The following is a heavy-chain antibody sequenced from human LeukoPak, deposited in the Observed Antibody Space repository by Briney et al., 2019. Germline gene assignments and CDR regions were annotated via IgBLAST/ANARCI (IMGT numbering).Heavy chain of an antibody. CDR1: GFTFRSYE. CDR2: ISTSGSTI. D-gene: IGHD6-13*01. J-gene: IGHJ4*02. CDR3: ARDYLRAAAGTMK. Sequence: GGSLRLSCAASGFTFRSYETNWVRQAPGKGLEWVSYISTSGSTIYYADSVKGRFTISRDNAKNSLYLQMNSLRAEDTAVYYCARDYLRAAAGTMKWGQGTLVTVSS. V-gene: IGHV3-48*03.